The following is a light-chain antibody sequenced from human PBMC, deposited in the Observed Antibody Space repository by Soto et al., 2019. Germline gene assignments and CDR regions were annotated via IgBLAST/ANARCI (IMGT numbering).Light chain of an antibody. CDR1: QSVSSN. Sequence: EIVMTQSPATLSVSPVERSTLSCRASQSVSSNLAWYQQKPGQAPRLLIYGASTRATGIPARFSGSGSGTEFTLTISSLQSEDFAVYYCQLYGNSPPFGQGTRLEIK. J-gene: IGKJ5*01. CDR2: GAS. V-gene: IGKV3-15*01. CDR3: QLYGNSPP.